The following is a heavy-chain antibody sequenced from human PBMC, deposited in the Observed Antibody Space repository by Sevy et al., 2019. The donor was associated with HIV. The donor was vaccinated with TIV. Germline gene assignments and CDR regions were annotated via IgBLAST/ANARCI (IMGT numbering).Heavy chain of an antibody. CDR3: AKDHNFWSERGFLHH. CDR1: VFTFSSYA. D-gene: IGHD3-3*01. CDR2: ISYDGNIK. J-gene: IGHJ1*01. Sequence: GGSLRLSCAASVFTFSSYAIHWVRQTPGKGLEWVAVISYDGNIKYYQVSVKGRFTVSRDNSKNTRYAQMNSLRDEDTAVYYCAKDHNFWSERGFLHHWGQGTLVTVSS. V-gene: IGHV3-30*18.